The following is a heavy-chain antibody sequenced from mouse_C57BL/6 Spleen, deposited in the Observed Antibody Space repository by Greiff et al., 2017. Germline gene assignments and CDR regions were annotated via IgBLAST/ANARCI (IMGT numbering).Heavy chain of an antibody. V-gene: IGHV1-26*01. Sequence: EVQLQQSGPELVKPGASVKISCKASGYTLTDYYMNWVKQSHGKSLEWIGDINPNNGGTSYNQKFKGKATLTVDKSSSTAYMELRSLTSEDSAVYYCARRGYFDVWGTGTTVTVSS. CDR2: INPNNGGT. J-gene: IGHJ1*03. CDR1: GYTLTDYY. CDR3: ARRGYFDV.